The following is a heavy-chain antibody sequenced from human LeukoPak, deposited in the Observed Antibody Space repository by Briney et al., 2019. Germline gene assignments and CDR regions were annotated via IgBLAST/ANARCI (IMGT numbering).Heavy chain of an antibody. CDR2: ISSSGSTI. D-gene: IGHD6-13*01. V-gene: IGHV3-11*01. CDR3: ARDGKISSWYNMDV. CDR1: GFTFSDYY. Sequence: GGSLRLSCAASGFTFSDYYMSWIRQAPGKGLEWVSYISSSGSTIYYADSVKGRFTISRDNAKNSLYLQMNSLRAEDTAVYYCARDGKISSWYNMDVWGQGTTVTVSS. J-gene: IGHJ6*02.